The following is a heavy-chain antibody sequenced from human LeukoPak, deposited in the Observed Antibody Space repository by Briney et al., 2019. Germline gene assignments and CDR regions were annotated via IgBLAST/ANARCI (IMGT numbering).Heavy chain of an antibody. D-gene: IGHD2-21*02. CDR1: GYIFTSYY. J-gene: IGHJ4*02. V-gene: IGHV1-46*01. CDR3: ARDHYHKIHSVMVTAPDY. CDR2: INPTGGST. Sequence: GASVKVSCKASGYIFTSYYMHWPRQAPGEGLEWMGIINPTGGSTSYAQKFQGRVTMTRDTSTSTVYMELRSLRSEDTAVYYCARDHYHKIHSVMVTAPDYWGQGTLVIVSS.